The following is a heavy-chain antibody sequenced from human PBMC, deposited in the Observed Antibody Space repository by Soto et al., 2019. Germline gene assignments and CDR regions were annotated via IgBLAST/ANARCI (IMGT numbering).Heavy chain of an antibody. CDR1: GFTFSSYS. CDR2: ISSSSSSYI. J-gene: IGHJ4*02. Sequence: GGSLRLSCAASGFTFSSYSMNWVRQAPGKGLEWVSSISSSSSSYIHYADSVKGRFTISRDNAKNSLYLQMNSLRAEDTAVYYCAREPIITIFGVVTDAFDYWGQGTLVTVSS. CDR3: AREPIITIFGVVTDAFDY. V-gene: IGHV3-21*01. D-gene: IGHD3-3*01.